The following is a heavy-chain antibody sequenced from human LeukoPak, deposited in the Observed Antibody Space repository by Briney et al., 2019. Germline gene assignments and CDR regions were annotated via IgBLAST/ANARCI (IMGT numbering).Heavy chain of an antibody. J-gene: IGHJ4*02. CDR3: ARDPVATIRFDY. V-gene: IGHV4-31*03. D-gene: IGHD5-12*01. CDR1: GGSISSGGYY. CDR2: IYYSGST. Sequence: SQTLSLTCTVSGGSISSGGYYWSWIRQHPGKGLEWIGYIYYSGSTYYNPSLKSRVTISVDTSKNQFSLKLSSVTAADTAVYYCARDPVATIRFDYWGQGTLVTVSS.